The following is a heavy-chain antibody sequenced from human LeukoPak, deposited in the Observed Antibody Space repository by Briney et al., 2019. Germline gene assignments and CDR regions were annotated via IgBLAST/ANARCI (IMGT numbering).Heavy chain of an antibody. CDR1: GGTFSSYA. D-gene: IGHD4-11*01. Sequence: SVKVSCKASGGTFSSYAISWVRQAPGQGLEWMGRIIPIFGIANYAQKFQGRVTITADKSTSTAYMELSSLRSEDTAAYYCARDLYTVTTLGRGRGWFDPWGQGTLVTVSS. V-gene: IGHV1-69*04. CDR3: ARDLYTVTTLGRGRGWFDP. CDR2: IIPIFGIA. J-gene: IGHJ5*02.